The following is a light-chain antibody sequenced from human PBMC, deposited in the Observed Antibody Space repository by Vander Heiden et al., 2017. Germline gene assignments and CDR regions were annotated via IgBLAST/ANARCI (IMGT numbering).Light chain of an antibody. CDR1: SSNVGSNY. CDR2: RDN. CDR3: AAWDDSLRGPL. V-gene: IGLV1-47*01. Sequence: QSVLPQPPSASATPAQSVTSSCSGSSSNVGSNYVQWYQQFPGTAPKLLMYRDNQRPSGVPDRFTGARSGTSASLAISGLRSEDEADYFCAAWDDSLRGPLFGGGTKLTVL. J-gene: IGLJ3*02.